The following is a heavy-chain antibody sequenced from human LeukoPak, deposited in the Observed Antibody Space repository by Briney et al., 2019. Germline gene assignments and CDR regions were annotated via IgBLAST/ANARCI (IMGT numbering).Heavy chain of an antibody. CDR3: AKDGGSIAAAGSERGLDS. Sequence: PGRSLRLSCAASGLTFSSYGMHWVRQAPGKGLEWVAVISYDGSNKYYADSVKGRFTISRDNSKNTLYLQMNSLRAEDTAVYYCAKDGGSIAAAGSERGLDSWGQGTLVTVSS. J-gene: IGHJ5*01. V-gene: IGHV3-30*18. D-gene: IGHD6-13*01. CDR1: GLTFSSYG. CDR2: ISYDGSNK.